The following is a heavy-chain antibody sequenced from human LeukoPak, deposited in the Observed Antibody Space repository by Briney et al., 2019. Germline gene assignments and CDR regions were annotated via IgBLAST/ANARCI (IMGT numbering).Heavy chain of an antibody. CDR3: ARGIVGATTSFDY. Sequence: SETLSLTCTVSGYSISSGYYWGWVRQPPGKGLEWIGSIYHSGSTFYNPSLRSRVTISVDTSKNQFSLKLSSVTAADTAVYYCARGIVGATTSFDYWGQGTLVTVSS. V-gene: IGHV4-38-2*02. CDR2: IYHSGST. D-gene: IGHD1-26*01. J-gene: IGHJ4*02. CDR1: GYSISSGYY.